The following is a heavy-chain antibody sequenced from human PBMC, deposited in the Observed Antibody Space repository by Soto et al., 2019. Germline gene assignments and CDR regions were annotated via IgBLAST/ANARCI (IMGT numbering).Heavy chain of an antibody. Sequence: SETLPLICVVSGGSISSGGYCWSWIRQPPGKGLEWIGYLYHSGSTYYNPSLKSRVTISVDRSKNQFSLMLSSVTAAATAVYYSACVFVGGHSYAFSYYGMGVWSQGTT. CDR1: GGSISSGGYC. J-gene: IGHJ6*02. D-gene: IGHD5-18*01. CDR2: LYHSGST. V-gene: IGHV4-30-2*01. CDR3: ACVFVGGHSYAFSYYGMGV.